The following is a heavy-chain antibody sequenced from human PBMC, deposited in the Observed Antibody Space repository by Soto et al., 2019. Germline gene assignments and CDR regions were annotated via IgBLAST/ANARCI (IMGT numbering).Heavy chain of an antibody. CDR1: GYTFTSYA. J-gene: IGHJ6*02. CDR2: INAGNGNT. CDR3: ARDMGSRGVYYYYGMDV. V-gene: IGHV1-3*01. D-gene: IGHD3-10*01. Sequence: ASVKVSCKASGYTFTSYALHWVRQAPRQRLEWMGWINAGNGNTKYSQKFQGRVTITRDTSASTAYMELSSLRSEDTAVYSCARDMGSRGVYYYYGMDVWGQGTTVTVSS.